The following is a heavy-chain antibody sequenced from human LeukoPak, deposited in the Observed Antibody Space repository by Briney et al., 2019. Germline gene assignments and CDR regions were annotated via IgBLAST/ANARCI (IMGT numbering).Heavy chain of an antibody. V-gene: IGHV4-59*01. J-gene: IGHJ4*02. CDR2: IYYSGST. Sequence: PSETLSLTCTVSGGSISSYYWSWIRQPPGKGLEWIGYIYYSGSTNYNPSLESRVTISVDTSKNQFSLKLSSVTAADTAVYYCAREDSSGYYWFDYWGQGTLVTVSS. D-gene: IGHD3-22*01. CDR1: GGSISSYY. CDR3: AREDSSGYYWFDY.